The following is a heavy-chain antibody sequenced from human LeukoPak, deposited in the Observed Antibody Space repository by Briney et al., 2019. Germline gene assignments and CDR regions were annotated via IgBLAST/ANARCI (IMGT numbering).Heavy chain of an antibody. D-gene: IGHD5-12*01. Sequence: PGGSLRLSCAASGFTISSYWMSWVRQAPGKGLEWVANIKQDGSEKYYVDSVKGRFTISRDNAKNSLYLQMNSLRAEDTAVYYCARSGYTGYDSNIWGQGTLVTVSS. CDR1: GFTISSYW. J-gene: IGHJ4*02. CDR2: IKQDGSEK. V-gene: IGHV3-7*05. CDR3: ARSGYTGYDSNI.